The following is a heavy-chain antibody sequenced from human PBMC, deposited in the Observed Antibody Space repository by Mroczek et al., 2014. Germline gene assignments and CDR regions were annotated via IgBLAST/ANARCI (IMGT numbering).Heavy chain of an antibody. D-gene: IGHD4-17*01. V-gene: IGHV4-39*01. CDR2: IYYSGST. Sequence: QVQLQQWGPGLVKPSETLSLTCTVSGGSISSSSYYWGWIRQPPGKGLEWIGSIYYSGSTYYNPSLKSRVTISVDTSKNQFSLKLSSVTAADTAVYYCARQTSTHDYANYWYFDLWGRGTLVTVSS. CDR1: GGSISSSSYY. CDR3: ARQTSTHDYANYWYFDL. J-gene: IGHJ2*01.